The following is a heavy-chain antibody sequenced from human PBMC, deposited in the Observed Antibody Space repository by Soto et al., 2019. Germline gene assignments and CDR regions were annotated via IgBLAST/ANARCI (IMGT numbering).Heavy chain of an antibody. D-gene: IGHD1-26*01. CDR3: ARWGTSGSYYYYYYGMDV. Sequence: EVQLVESGGGVVQPGGSLRLSCAASGFTFSSYSMNWVRQAPGKGLAWVSYLSSSSSTIYDADSVKGRFTISRDHAQNSLYLQMNSLRDEDTAVYYCARWGTSGSYYYYYYGMDVWVQGTTVTVSS. CDR1: GFTFSSYS. V-gene: IGHV3-48*02. J-gene: IGHJ6*02. CDR2: LSSSSSTI.